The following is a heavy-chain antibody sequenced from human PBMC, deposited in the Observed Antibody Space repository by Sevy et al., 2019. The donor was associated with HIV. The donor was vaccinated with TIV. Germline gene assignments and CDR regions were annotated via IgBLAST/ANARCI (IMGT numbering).Heavy chain of an antibody. Sequence: GGSLRLSCAASGFTFSTYGMHWVRQAPGKGLEWVAVLSYDGREKYYGNSVKGRFTISRDNSKNTLYLQMNSLRDEDTAVYYCARGGGYCGGDCYSIDYWGQGALVTVSS. D-gene: IGHD2-21*02. CDR2: LSYDGREK. CDR1: GFTFSTYG. CDR3: ARGGGYCGGDCYSIDY. V-gene: IGHV3-30*03. J-gene: IGHJ4*02.